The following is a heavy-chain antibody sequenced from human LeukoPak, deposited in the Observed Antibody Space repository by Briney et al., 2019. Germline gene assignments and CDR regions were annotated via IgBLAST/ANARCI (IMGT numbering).Heavy chain of an antibody. D-gene: IGHD1-26*01. CDR2: IHYNGIT. CDR3: ARHISSGGTYAHFDY. J-gene: IGHJ4*02. Sequence: SETLSLTCTVSGSMYNYYWSWIRQPPGKGLEWNGYIHYNGITNYSPSLKSRVTMSLDTSKNQVSLKLNSVSAADTAVYYCARHISSGGTYAHFDYWGQGTLVTVSS. CDR1: GSMYNYY. V-gene: IGHV4-59*08.